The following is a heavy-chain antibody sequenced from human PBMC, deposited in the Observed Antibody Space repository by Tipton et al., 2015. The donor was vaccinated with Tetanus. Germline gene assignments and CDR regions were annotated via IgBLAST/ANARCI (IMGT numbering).Heavy chain of an antibody. J-gene: IGHJ6*02. CDR2: MNPKGGTI. CDR3: ARGVEFAHYGMDV. Sequence: QSGAEVKEPGASVTVSCKASGYTFNNHDIFWVRQATGQGLEWLGWMNPKGGTIGSAQKFQGRFTMTRDTSINTAYMELTSLTSEDPAVYYCARGVEFAHYGMDVWGQGTTVTVSS. CDR1: GYTFNNHD. V-gene: IGHV1-8*01.